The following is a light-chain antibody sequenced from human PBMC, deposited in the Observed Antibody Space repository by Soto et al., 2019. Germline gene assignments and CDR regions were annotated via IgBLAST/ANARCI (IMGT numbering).Light chain of an antibody. CDR2: GAS. CDR1: QSVTSSY. V-gene: IGKV3-20*01. CDR3: QQYGSSALT. J-gene: IGKJ3*01. Sequence: EIVLTQSQRTLSLSPGERATLTCRASQSVTSSYLAWYQQKPGQAPRLLMYGASGRATGIPDRFSGSGSGTDFTLTISRLEPEDFAVYYCQQYGSSALTFGPGTKVDIK.